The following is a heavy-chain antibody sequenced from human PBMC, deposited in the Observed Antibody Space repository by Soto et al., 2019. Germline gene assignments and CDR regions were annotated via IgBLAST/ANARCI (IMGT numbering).Heavy chain of an antibody. CDR2: ISGGGERT. CDR3: AGRDCRWVPYCSDY. D-gene: IGHD1-1*01. CDR1: GVPFKNYA. J-gene: IGHJ4*02. Sequence: AGGSLRISCAASGVPFKNYAMSWVRHAPGTGLEWVSSISGGGERTYYADSVKGRFTISRDNSKTTLYLQVNTLRTEDTAVYYCAGRDCRWVPYCSDYWGQGTLVTVSS. V-gene: IGHV3-23*01.